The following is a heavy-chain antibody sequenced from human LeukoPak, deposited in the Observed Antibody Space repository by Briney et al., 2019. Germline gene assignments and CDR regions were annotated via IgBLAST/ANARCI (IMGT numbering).Heavy chain of an antibody. CDR2: IIPIFGTA. CDR3: ARDFPQSSGWYPNWFDP. CDR1: GYTFTGYY. J-gene: IGHJ5*02. D-gene: IGHD6-19*01. V-gene: IGHV1-69*05. Sequence: GASVKVSCKASGYTFTGYYMHWVRQAPGQGLEWMGGIIPIFGTANYAQKFQGRVTITTDESTSTAYMELSSLRSEDTAVYYCARDFPQSSGWYPNWFDPWGQGTLVTVSS.